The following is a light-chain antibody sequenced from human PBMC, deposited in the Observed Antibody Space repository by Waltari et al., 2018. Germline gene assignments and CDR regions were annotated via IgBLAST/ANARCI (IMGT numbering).Light chain of an antibody. V-gene: IGLV1-47*01. CDR2: RDN. CDR3: ATWDNSLSGRV. CDR1: HYNIRSNY. J-gene: IGLJ3*02. Sequence: QSVLTQPPSASGTPGQRVPISCSGSHYNIRSNYLYLYQQFPGTAPKLLICRDNQRPSGVPDRFSGSKSGTSASLVISGLRSEDDADYYCATWDNSLSGRVFGGGTRVTVL.